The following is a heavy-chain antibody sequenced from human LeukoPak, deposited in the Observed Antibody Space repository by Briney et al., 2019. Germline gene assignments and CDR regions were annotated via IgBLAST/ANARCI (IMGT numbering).Heavy chain of an antibody. CDR3: ARGFSY. CDR2: LYDVGTT. Sequence: PGESLRLSCVVSGISVGNNYMSWLRWAPGKGLEWVSVLYDVGTTYYAESVKGRVTISRDNTKNTLYLQMNGLRVEDTAVYYCARGFSYWGQGTLVTVSS. J-gene: IGHJ4*02. CDR1: GISVGNNY. V-gene: IGHV3-66*01.